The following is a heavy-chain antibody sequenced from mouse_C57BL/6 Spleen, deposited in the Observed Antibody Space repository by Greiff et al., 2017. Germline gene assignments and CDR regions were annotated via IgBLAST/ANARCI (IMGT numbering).Heavy chain of an antibody. V-gene: IGHV1-5*01. CDR3: TRRDYYGSSPVDY. J-gene: IGHJ2*01. D-gene: IGHD1-1*01. CDR1: GYTFTSYW. CDR2: IYPGNSDT. Sequence: EVQLQQSGTVLARPGASVKMSCKTSGYTFTSYWMHWVKQRPGQGLEWIGAIYPGNSDTSYNQKFKGKAKLTAVTSASTAYMELSSLTNEDSAVYYCTRRDYYGSSPVDYWGQGTTLTVSS.